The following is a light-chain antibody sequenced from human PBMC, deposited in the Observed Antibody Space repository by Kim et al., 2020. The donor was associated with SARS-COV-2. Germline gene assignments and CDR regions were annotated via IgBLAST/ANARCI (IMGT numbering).Light chain of an antibody. Sequence: SYELTQPPSVSVAPGMTAMITCGGNNIGRKSVHWYQQKPGQAPLLVIYYDHDRPSGIPERFSGSNSGNTATLTISRVEAGDEADYYCQVWDNSSDQWVFGGGTQLTVL. CDR3: QVWDNSSDQWV. CDR2: YDH. J-gene: IGLJ3*02. V-gene: IGLV3-21*04. CDR1: NIGRKS.